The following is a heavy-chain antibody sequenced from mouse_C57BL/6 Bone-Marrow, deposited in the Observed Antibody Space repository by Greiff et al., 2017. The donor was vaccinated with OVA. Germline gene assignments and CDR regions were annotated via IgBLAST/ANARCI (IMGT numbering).Heavy chain of an antibody. Sequence: QVHVKQSGAELVKPGASVTLSCKASGYTFTEYTIHWVKQRSGQGLEWIGWFYPGSGSIKYNEKFKDKATLTADKSSSTVYMELSRLTSEDSAVYFCARHVLGYYGSSHWYFDVWGTGTTVTVSS. CDR2: FYPGSGSI. V-gene: IGHV1-62-2*01. CDR1: GYTFTEYT. D-gene: IGHD1-1*01. J-gene: IGHJ1*03. CDR3: ARHVLGYYGSSHWYFDV.